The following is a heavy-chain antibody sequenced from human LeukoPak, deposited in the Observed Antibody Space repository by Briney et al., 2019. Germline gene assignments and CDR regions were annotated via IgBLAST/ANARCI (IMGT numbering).Heavy chain of an antibody. V-gene: IGHV4-34*01. CDR1: GGSFSGYY. D-gene: IGHD2-2*01. CDR2: INHSGST. J-gene: IGHJ4*02. Sequence: KPSETLSLTCAVYGGSFSGYYWSWIRQPPGKGLEWIGEINHSGSTNYNPSLKSRVTISVDTSKNQFSLKLSSVTAADTAVYYCARVEDCSSTSCYPLVNYWGQGTLVTVSS. CDR3: ARVEDCSSTSCYPLVNY.